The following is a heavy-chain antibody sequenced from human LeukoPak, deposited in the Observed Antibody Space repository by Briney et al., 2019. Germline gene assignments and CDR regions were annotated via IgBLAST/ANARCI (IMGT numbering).Heavy chain of an antibody. J-gene: IGHJ4*02. CDR3: ARQTAMGRSGDY. Sequence: GESLKISCKASGYSFTSYWIGWVRQMPGKGLEWMGIIDPIDSDIRYPPSFQGQVTISADKSLSTADQQWNSLKDPDTAIYYCARQTAMGRSGDYWGQGTLVSVSS. D-gene: IGHD7-27*01. V-gene: IGHV5-51*01. CDR1: GYSFTSYW. CDR2: IDPIDSDI.